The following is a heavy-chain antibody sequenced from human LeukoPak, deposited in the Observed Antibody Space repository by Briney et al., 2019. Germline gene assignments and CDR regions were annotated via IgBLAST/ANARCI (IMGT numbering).Heavy chain of an antibody. J-gene: IGHJ5*02. D-gene: IGHD2-15*01. V-gene: IGHV3-23*01. CDR2: ISGSGGST. CDR3: AKVVAGQNWFDP. CDR1: GFTFSSYA. Sequence: GGSLRLSCAAPGFTFSSYAMSWVRQAPGKGLEWVSAISGSGGSTYYADSVKGRFTISRDNFKNTLYLQMNSLRAEDTAVYYCAKVVAGQNWFDPWGQGTLVTVSS.